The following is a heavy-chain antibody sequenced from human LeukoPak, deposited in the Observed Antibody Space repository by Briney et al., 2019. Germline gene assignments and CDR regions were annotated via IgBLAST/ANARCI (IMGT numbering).Heavy chain of an antibody. CDR1: GGSISSYY. CDR3: ARDWTTVTSSNWFDP. D-gene: IGHD4-17*01. CDR2: IYTSGST. V-gene: IGHV4-4*07. J-gene: IGHJ5*02. Sequence: SETLSLTCTVSGGSISSYYWSWIRQPAGKGLEWIGRIYTSGSTNYNPSLKSRVTMSVDTSKNQFSLKLSSVTAADTAVYYCARDWTTVTSSNWFDPWGQGTLVTVSS.